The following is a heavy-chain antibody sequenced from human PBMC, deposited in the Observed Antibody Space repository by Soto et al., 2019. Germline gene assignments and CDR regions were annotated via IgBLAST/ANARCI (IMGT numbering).Heavy chain of an antibody. D-gene: IGHD1-26*01. CDR1: GGSISSGGYY. CDR2: IYYSGST. Sequence: SETLSLTCTVSGGSISSGGYYWSWIRQHPGKGLEWIGYIYYSGSTYYNPSLKSRVTISVDTSKNQFSLKLSSVTAADTAVYYCARETSGSYYSWFDPWGQGTLVTVSS. J-gene: IGHJ5*02. V-gene: IGHV4-31*03. CDR3: ARETSGSYYSWFDP.